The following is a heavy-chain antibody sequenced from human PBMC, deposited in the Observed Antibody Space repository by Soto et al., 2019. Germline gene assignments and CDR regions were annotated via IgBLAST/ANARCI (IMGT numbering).Heavy chain of an antibody. CDR2: ISWNSGSI. V-gene: IGHV3-9*01. D-gene: IGHD2-15*01. CDR3: AKADIVVVVPATLIGAFDI. CDR1: GFNFDHYA. J-gene: IGHJ3*02. Sequence: GGSLRLSCAASGFNFDHYAMHWVRQAPGKGLEWVSGISWNSGSIGYADSVKGRFTISRDNAKNSLYLQMNSLRAEDTALYYCAKADIVVVVPATLIGAFDIWGQGTMVTVSS.